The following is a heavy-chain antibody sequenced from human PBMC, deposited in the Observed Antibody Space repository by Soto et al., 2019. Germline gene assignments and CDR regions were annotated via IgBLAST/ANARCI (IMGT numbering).Heavy chain of an antibody. CDR2: IYPGDSDT. V-gene: IGHV5-51*01. D-gene: IGHD2-21*02. J-gene: IGHJ4*02. CDR1: GYSFTSYW. CDR3: ARLKGRSSGFVTPINDY. Sequence: GESLKISCKGSGYSFTSYWIGWVRQMPGKGLEWVGIIYPGDSDTRYSPSFQGQVTISADKSISTAYLQWSSLKASDTAMYYCARLKGRSSGFVTPINDYWGKGNLVTVSS.